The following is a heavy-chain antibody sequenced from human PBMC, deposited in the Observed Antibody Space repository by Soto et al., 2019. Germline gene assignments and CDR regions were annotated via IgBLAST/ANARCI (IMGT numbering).Heavy chain of an antibody. CDR3: ATHSSSHPKYYYYGMDV. V-gene: IGHV3-53*01. D-gene: IGHD6-13*01. Sequence: GGSLRLSCAASGFTVSSNYMSWVRRAPGKGLEWVSVIYSGGSTYDADSVKGRFTISRDNSKNTLYLQMNSLRAEDTAVYYCATHSSSHPKYYYYGMDVWGQGTTVTVSS. CDR1: GFTVSSNY. CDR2: IYSGGST. J-gene: IGHJ6*02.